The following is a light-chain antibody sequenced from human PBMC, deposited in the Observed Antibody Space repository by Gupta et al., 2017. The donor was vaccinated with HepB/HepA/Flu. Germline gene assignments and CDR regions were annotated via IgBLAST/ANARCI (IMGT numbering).Light chain of an antibody. CDR3: HQEYATPFT. Sequence: EIVLTQYPDSLTVSLRARASTNGKCSQRVLYTTSNQNHLSWYQQKPRQPPKQLISWASTRESGVPDRFSGRGSGTDFTLAISCPQVEDVAVYYCHQEYATPFTFGRGTKVEIK. J-gene: IGKJ4*01. CDR2: WAS. CDR1: QRVLYTTSNQNH. V-gene: IGKV4-1*01.